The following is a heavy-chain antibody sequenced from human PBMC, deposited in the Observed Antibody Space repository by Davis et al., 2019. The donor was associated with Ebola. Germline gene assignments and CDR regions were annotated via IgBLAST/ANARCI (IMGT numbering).Heavy chain of an antibody. J-gene: IGHJ6*03. Sequence: ASVKVSCKASGYTFTSYGISWVRQAPGQGLEWMGWISAYNGNTNYAQKLQGRVTMTTDTSTSTAYMELRSLRSDDTAVYYCAREGALSGGSYPPGVGYYYYYMDVWGKGTTVTVSS. CDR1: GYTFTSYG. D-gene: IGHD1-26*01. V-gene: IGHV1-18*04. CDR3: AREGALSGGSYPPGVGYYYYYMDV. CDR2: ISAYNGNT.